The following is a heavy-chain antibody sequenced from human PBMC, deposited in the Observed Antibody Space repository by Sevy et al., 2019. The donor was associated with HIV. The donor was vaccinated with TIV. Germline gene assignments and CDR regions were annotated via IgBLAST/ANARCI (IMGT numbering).Heavy chain of an antibody. CDR3: ARDEETDYYDFWSGYYQFDP. V-gene: IGHV3-23*01. Sequence: GGSLRLSCAASGFIFSSYVMNWVRQAPGKGLEWVSGISGSGGYTYYADSVKGRFTISRDNSKNTLYLQMNSLRAEDTAVYYCARDEETDYYDFWSGYYQFDPWGQGTLVTVSS. CDR2: ISGSGGYT. D-gene: IGHD3-3*01. J-gene: IGHJ5*02. CDR1: GFIFSSYV.